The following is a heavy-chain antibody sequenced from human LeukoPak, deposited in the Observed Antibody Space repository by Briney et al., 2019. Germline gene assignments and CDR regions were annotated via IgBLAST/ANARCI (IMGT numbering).Heavy chain of an antibody. CDR1: GNTFTIYY. V-gene: IGHV1-46*01. D-gene: IGHD3-10*01. Sequence: ASVKVSCKASGNTFTIYYIHWVRQAPGQGLEWMGIFNPSGGSTSYAQNFQGRVTMTRDTSTSTVYMELSSLRSEDTAVYYCAFSPGSGTYLFDYWGQGTLVTVSS. CDR3: AFSPGSGTYLFDY. CDR2: FNPSGGST. J-gene: IGHJ4*02.